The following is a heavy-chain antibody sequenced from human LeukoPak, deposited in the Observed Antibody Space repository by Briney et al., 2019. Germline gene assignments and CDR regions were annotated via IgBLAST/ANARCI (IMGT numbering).Heavy chain of an antibody. Sequence: GRSLRLSCAASGFTLSGAWMHWVRQAPGKWLVWVSRINPDGTDTRYADSVKGRFTISRDDAKNTLYLHMNSLRAEDTAVYYCARVSGPGLDEYFHLWGQGTLVTVSS. CDR2: INPDGTDT. V-gene: IGHV3-74*01. CDR1: GFTLSGAW. J-gene: IGHJ1*01. D-gene: IGHD3-10*01. CDR3: ARVSGPGLDEYFHL.